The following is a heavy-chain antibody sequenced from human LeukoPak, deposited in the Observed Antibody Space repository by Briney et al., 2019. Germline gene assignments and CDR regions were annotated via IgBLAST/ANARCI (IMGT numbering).Heavy chain of an antibody. J-gene: IGHJ4*02. CDR2: ISSSGGYR. D-gene: IGHD6-13*01. V-gene: IGHV3-11*06. CDR3: ARDALVQSPTFDY. CDR1: GFTFSDYY. Sequence: GGSLRLSCAASGFTFSDYYMSWIRQAPGKGLEWVSYISSSGGYRNYADSVKGRFTISRDDAKNSLYLQMNSLRAEDTAVYYCARDALVQSPTFDYWGQGTLVTVSS.